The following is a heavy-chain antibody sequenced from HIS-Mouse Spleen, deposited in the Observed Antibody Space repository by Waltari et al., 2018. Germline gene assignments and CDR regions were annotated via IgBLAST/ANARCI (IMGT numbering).Heavy chain of an antibody. V-gene: IGHV4-39*07. Sequence: QLQLQESGPGLVKPSETLSPTCTVSGGFISSSSYYWGWIRQPPGKGLEWIGSIYYSGSTYYNPSLKSRVTISVDTSKNQFSLKLSSVTAADTAVYYCAREIPYSSSWYDWYFDLWGRGTLVTVSS. CDR2: IYYSGST. D-gene: IGHD6-13*01. CDR3: AREIPYSSSWYDWYFDL. CDR1: GGFISSSSYY. J-gene: IGHJ2*01.